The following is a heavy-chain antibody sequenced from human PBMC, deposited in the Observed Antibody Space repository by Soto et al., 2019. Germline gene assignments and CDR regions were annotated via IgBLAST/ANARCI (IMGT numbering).Heavy chain of an antibody. CDR2: INHSGST. V-gene: IGHV4-34*01. J-gene: IGHJ4*02. CDR3: ARSGGSGSYHTFDY. CDR1: GGSFSGYY. Sequence: PSETLSLTCAVYGGSFSGYYWSWIRQPPGKGLEWIGEINHSGSTNYNPSLKSRVTISVDTSKNQFSLKLSSVTAADTAVYYCARSGGSGSYHTFDYWGQGTLVTVS. D-gene: IGHD3-10*01.